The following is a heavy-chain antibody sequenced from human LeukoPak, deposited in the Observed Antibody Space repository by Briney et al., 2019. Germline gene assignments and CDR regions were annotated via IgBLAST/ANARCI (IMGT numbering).Heavy chain of an antibody. CDR2: MNPNSGNT. V-gene: IGHV1-8*03. Sequence: ASVKVSCKASGYTFITYDINWVRQATGQGLEWMGWMNPNSGNTGYAQKFQGRVTITRNTSISTVYMELSSLRAEDTAVYYCAELGITMIGGVWGKGTTVTISS. J-gene: IGHJ6*04. D-gene: IGHD3-10*02. CDR1: GYTFITYD. CDR3: AELGITMIGGV.